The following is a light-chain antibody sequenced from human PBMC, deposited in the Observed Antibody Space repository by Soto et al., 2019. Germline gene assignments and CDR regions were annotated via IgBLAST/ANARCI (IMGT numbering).Light chain of an antibody. V-gene: IGKV1-5*03. CDR1: QTISSW. CDR3: QQYNSYSPLT. Sequence: DIQMTQSPSTLSGSVGDRVTITCRASQTISSWLAWYQQKPGKAPKLLIYKASTLKSGVPSRFSGSGSGTGFTLTISSLQPDDFATYYCQQYNSYSPLTFGGGTKVDIK. J-gene: IGKJ4*01. CDR2: KAS.